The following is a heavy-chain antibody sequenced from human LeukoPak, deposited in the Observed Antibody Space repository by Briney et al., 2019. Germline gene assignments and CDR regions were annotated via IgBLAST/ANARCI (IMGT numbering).Heavy chain of an antibody. J-gene: IGHJ5*02. CDR2: IIPIFGTA. CDR1: GGTFSSYA. V-gene: IGHV1-69*06. Sequence: SVKVSCKASGGTFSSYAISWVRQAPGQGLEWMGGIIPIFGTANYAQKFQGRVTITADKSTSTVYMELRSLRSDDTAVYYCARDIGYCSGGSCRYWFDPWGQGTLVTVSS. D-gene: IGHD2-15*01. CDR3: ARDIGYCSGGSCRYWFDP.